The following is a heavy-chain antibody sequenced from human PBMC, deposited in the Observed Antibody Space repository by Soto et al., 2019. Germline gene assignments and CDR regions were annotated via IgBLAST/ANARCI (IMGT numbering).Heavy chain of an antibody. V-gene: IGHV3-33*01. CDR1: GLAFSIYG. J-gene: IGHJ4*02. Sequence: HVHLVESGGGVVQPGRSLTLSCAASGLAFSIYGMHWVRQAPGKGLEWVAVIWADGSKSIYADSVRGRFTISKDNSKNTLYLQMNSLRDDDTAVYYCATDLGSSPFDYWGQGTLVTVSS. D-gene: IGHD1-26*01. CDR2: IWADGSKS. CDR3: ATDLGSSPFDY.